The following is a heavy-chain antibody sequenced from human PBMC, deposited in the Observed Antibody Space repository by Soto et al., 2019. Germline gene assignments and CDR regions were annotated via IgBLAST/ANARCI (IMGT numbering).Heavy chain of an antibody. CDR2: ISYDGSNK. CDR3: AKDRARYCSSTSCYYLDY. D-gene: IGHD2-2*01. Sequence: QVQLVESGGGVVQPGRSLRLSCAASGFTFSSYAVHWVRQAPGKGLEWVAVISYDGSNKNYADSVKGRFTISRDNSMNTVYLQMNSLRAEDTALYYCAKDRARYCSSTSCYYLDYWGQGTLVTVSS. V-gene: IGHV3-30*18. CDR1: GFTFSSYA. J-gene: IGHJ4*02.